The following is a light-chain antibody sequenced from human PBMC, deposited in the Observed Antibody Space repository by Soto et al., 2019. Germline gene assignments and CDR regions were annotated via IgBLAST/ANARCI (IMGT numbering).Light chain of an antibody. V-gene: IGKV3-20*01. J-gene: IGKJ4*01. Sequence: EIVLTQSPGTLSLSPGERATLSCRASQRVSSNYLAWYQQKPGQAPRLLIYGASSRATGIPDRFSGSGSGTDFTLTISRLEPEDFAVYYCQQYDSLSSSFGGGTKVEIE. CDR3: QQYDSLSSS. CDR1: QRVSSNY. CDR2: GAS.